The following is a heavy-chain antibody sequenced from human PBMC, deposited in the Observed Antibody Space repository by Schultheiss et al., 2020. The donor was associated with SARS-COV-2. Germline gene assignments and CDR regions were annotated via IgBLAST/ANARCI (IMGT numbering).Heavy chain of an antibody. D-gene: IGHD3-22*01. CDR3: ARGPDSNGDRYFYFGMDV. Sequence: ASVKVSCKASGYTFSNYYLHWVRQAPGQGLEWMGWISAYNGNTNYAQKLQGRVTMTTDTSTSTAYMELRSLRSDDTAVYYCARGPDSNGDRYFYFGMDVWGQGTTVTVSS. CDR2: ISAYNGNT. CDR1: GYTFSNYY. J-gene: IGHJ6*02. V-gene: IGHV1-18*04.